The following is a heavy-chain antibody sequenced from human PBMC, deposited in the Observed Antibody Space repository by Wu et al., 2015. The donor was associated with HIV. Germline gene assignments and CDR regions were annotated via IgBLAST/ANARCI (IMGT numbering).Heavy chain of an antibody. J-gene: IGHJ1*01. V-gene: IGHV1-24*01. D-gene: IGHD1-26*01. Sequence: QVQLVQSGSEVKKPGASVKVSCKISGTSLTKLSIHWVRQAPGKGLEWMGGFDPEDGKIIYAQRFQGRVTMTEDISADTAYMRLTSLTSDDTAVYFCASKFRDIWSIGLPHWGQGTLV. CDR2: FDPEDGKI. CDR1: GTSLTKLS. CDR3: ASKFRDIWSIGLPH.